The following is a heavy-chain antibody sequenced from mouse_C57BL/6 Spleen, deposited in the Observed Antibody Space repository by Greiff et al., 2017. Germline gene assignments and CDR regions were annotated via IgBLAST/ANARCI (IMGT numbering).Heavy chain of an antibody. Sequence: VQLQQSGAELVRPGASVKLSCKASGYTFTDYYINWVKQRPGQGLEWIARIYPGSGNTYYNEKFKGKATLTAEKSSSTAYMQLSSLTSEDSAVYFCARAADGYYFYWYFDVWGTGTTVTVSS. V-gene: IGHV1-76*01. CDR2: IYPGSGNT. CDR1: GYTFTDYY. D-gene: IGHD2-3*01. CDR3: ARAADGYYFYWYFDV. J-gene: IGHJ1*03.